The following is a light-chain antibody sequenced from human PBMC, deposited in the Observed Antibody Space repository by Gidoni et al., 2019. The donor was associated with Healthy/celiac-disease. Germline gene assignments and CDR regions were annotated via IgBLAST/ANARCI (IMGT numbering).Light chain of an antibody. CDR2: GAS. V-gene: IGKV3-20*01. CDR3: PQYGSSQT. Sequence: EIVLTQSPGTLSLSPGERATLSCRASQSVSSSYLAWYQQKPGQAPRLLIYGASSRATGIPARFSGSGSGTDFTLTISRLEPEDFAVYYCPQYGSSQTFGQGTKVEIK. J-gene: IGKJ1*01. CDR1: QSVSSSY.